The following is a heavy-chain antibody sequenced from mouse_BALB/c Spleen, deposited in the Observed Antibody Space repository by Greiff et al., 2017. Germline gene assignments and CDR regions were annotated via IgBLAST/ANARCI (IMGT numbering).Heavy chain of an antibody. J-gene: IGHJ4*01. CDR2: ISSGGSYT. Sequence: EVMLVESGGGLVKPGGSLKLSCAASGFTFSSYAMSWVRQTPEKRLEWVATISSGGSYTYYPDSVKGRFTISRDNAKNTLYLQMSSLRSEDTAMYYCARPYYYGSSPYAMDYWGQGTSVTVSS. D-gene: IGHD1-1*01. CDR3: ARPYYYGSSPYAMDY. CDR1: GFTFSSYA. V-gene: IGHV5-9-1*01.